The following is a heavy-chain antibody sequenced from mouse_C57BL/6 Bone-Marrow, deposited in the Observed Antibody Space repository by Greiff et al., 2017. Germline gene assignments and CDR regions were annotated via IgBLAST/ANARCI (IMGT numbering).Heavy chain of an antibody. CDR3: ARAYYSKGDY. V-gene: IGHV1-81*01. Sequence: VQLQQSGAELARPGASVKLSCKASGYTFTSYGISWVKQRTGQGLEWIGEIYPRSGNTYYNEKFKGKATLTAAKSSSTAYMELRSLRSEDTAVYFCARAYYSKGDYWGQGTTLTVAS. D-gene: IGHD2-5*01. CDR2: IYPRSGNT. J-gene: IGHJ2*01. CDR1: GYTFTSYG.